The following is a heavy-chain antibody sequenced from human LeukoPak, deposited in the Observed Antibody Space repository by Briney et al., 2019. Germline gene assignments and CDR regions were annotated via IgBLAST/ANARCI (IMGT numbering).Heavy chain of an antibody. Sequence: PSETLSLTCTVSGGSISSYYWSWIRQPPGKGLEWIGYIYYSGSTNYNSSLKSRVTISVDTSKNQFSLKLSSVTAADTAVYYCARGDGYYSHDAFDIWGQGTMVTVSS. CDR3: ARGDGYYSHDAFDI. CDR1: GGSISSYY. V-gene: IGHV4-59*01. D-gene: IGHD3-22*01. CDR2: IYYSGST. J-gene: IGHJ3*02.